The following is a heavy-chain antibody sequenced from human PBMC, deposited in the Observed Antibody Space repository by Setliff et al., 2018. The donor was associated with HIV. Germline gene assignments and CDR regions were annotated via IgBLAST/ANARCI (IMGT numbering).Heavy chain of an antibody. V-gene: IGHV1-18*01. CDR3: ARDDDVIMVVVGGDY. CDR2: ISAYNGNT. D-gene: IGHD3-22*01. Sequence: ASVKVSCKASGYTFTSYGISWVRQAPGQGLEWMGWISAYNGNTNYAQKLQGRVTMTTDTSTSTAYMELRSLRSDDTAVYYCARDDDVIMVVVGGDYWGQGTLVTAPQ. CDR1: GYTFTSYG. J-gene: IGHJ4*02.